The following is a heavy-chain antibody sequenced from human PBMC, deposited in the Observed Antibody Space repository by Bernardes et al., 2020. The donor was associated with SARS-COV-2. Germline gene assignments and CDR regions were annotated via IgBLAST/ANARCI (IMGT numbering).Heavy chain of an antibody. CDR3: AKDLFRWEHTSVDSPTEY. Sequence: GGSLRLSCAASGFTFSSYAMSWVRQAPGKGLEWVSTISGSGGGTYYADSVQGRFTISRDNSKNTLYLQMNSLRAEDTATYYCAKDLFRWEHTSVDSPTEYWGQRTLVTVAS. CDR1: GFTFSSYA. CDR2: ISGSGGGT. V-gene: IGHV3-23*01. D-gene: IGHD1-26*01. J-gene: IGHJ4*02.